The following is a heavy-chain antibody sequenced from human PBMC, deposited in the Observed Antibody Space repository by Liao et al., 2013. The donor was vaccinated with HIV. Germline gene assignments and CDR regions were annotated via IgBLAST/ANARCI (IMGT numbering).Heavy chain of an antibody. CDR3: ARDQEPLGSAFDI. CDR1: GGYISSGSYY. D-gene: IGHD1-14*01. CDR2: IYTSGST. Sequence: QVQLQESGPGLVKPSQTLSLTCSVSGGYISSGSYYWSWIRQPAGKGLEWIGRIYTSGSTNYNPSLKSRVTISVDTSKNQFSLKLSSVTAADTAVYYCARDQEPLGSAFDIWGQGTMVTVSS. J-gene: IGHJ3*02. V-gene: IGHV4-61*02.